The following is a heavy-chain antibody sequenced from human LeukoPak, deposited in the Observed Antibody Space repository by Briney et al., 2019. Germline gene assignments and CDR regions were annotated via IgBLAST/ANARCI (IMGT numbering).Heavy chain of an antibody. CDR3: AKVLLARAYYYGMDV. D-gene: IGHD2-15*01. CDR1: GFTFSSSA. V-gene: IGHV3-23*01. Sequence: GGSLRLSCAASGFTFSSSAMSWVRQAPGKGLEWVSAISGSGGSTYYADSVKGRFTISRDNSKNTLYLQMNSLRAEDTAVYYCAKVLLARAYYYGMDVWGQGTTVTVSS. J-gene: IGHJ6*02. CDR2: ISGSGGST.